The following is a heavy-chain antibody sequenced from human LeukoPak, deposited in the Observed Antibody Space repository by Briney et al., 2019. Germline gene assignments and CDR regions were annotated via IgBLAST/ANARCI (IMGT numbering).Heavy chain of an antibody. J-gene: IGHJ4*02. CDR3: ARRYCSGGSCPVRFDY. Sequence: SGGSLRLSCAASGFTFSSYWMSWVRQAPGKGLEWVANIKQDGSEKYYVDSVKGRFTISRDNAKNSLYLQMNSLRAEDTAVYYCARRYCSGGSCPVRFDYWGQGTLVTVSS. CDR1: GFTFSSYW. CDR2: IKQDGSEK. V-gene: IGHV3-7*01. D-gene: IGHD2-15*01.